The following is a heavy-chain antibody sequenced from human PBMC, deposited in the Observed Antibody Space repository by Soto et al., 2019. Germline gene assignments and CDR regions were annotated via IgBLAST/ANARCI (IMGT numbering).Heavy chain of an antibody. Sequence: ASVKVSCKASGYTFTSYDINWVRQATGQGLEWMGWMNPNSGNTGYAQKFQGRVTMTRNTSISTAYMELSSLRSEDTAVYYCARTPSFIAAAGPRRNWFDPGGQGTLVTVPS. J-gene: IGHJ5*02. CDR1: GYTFTSYD. D-gene: IGHD6-13*01. CDR3: ARTPSFIAAAGPRRNWFDP. CDR2: MNPNSGNT. V-gene: IGHV1-8*01.